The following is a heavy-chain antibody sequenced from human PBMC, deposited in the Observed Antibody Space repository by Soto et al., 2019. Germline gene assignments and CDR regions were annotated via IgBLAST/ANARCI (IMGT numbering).Heavy chain of an antibody. D-gene: IGHD3-10*01. CDR2: LSYDGRKE. CDR1: GFSFSGYG. J-gene: IGHJ4*02. V-gene: IGHV3-30*18. Sequence: LQLLESGGGGVQPGRSLRLSCVASGFSFSGYGMHWVRQAPGKGLEWVALLSYDGRKELYADSVKCRFAISRDNSTIKRCLTMSSLRPDDTAVYLCAKDTTELYGAGGHLDYWGQGVVVTVSS. CDR3: AKDTTELYGAGGHLDY.